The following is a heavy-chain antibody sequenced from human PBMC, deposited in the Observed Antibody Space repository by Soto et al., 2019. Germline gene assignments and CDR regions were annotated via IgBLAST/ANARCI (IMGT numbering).Heavy chain of an antibody. CDR3: ARAGSPSIVY. CDR2: FFYSGST. CDR1: GGSISSYY. V-gene: IGHV4-59*01. J-gene: IGHJ4*02. Sequence: SETLSLTCTVSGGSISSYYWSWIRQPPGKGLEWIGYFFYSGSTNYNPSLKSRVTISVDTSKNQFSLKLNSVTAADTAVYYCARAGSPSIVYWGQGTLVSAPQ.